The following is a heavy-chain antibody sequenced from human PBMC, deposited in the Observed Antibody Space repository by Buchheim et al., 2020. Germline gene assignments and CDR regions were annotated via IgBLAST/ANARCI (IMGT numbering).Heavy chain of an antibody. CDR3: ARGSYQTGWRGFSYYSMDV. V-gene: IGHV4-39*07. CDR1: GASINSGGYY. J-gene: IGHJ6*02. Sequence: HLQGSGPGLVRPSETLSLTCTVSGASINSGGYYWDWVRQPPGKGLEWVGPIHSGGSTSFNPSLKSRVTTPFDAPTTQISLMLTSVTAADTGTYYCARGSYQTGWRGFSYYSMDVWGQGT. D-gene: IGHD6-19*01. CDR2: IHSGGST.